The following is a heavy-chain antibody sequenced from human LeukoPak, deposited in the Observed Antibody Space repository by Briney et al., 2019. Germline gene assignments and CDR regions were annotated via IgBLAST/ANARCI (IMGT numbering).Heavy chain of an antibody. J-gene: IGHJ4*02. Sequence: ASVKVSCKASGYTFTSYPISWVRQAPGQGLEWMGWITTYNGNTNSAQKLQGRVTMTTDTSTSTAYMDLRCLRADDTAVYYCARGYDYGDYVGDFDYWGQGTLVTVSS. CDR1: GYTFTSYP. CDR3: ARGYDYGDYVGDFDY. V-gene: IGHV1-18*01. D-gene: IGHD4-17*01. CDR2: ITTYNGNT.